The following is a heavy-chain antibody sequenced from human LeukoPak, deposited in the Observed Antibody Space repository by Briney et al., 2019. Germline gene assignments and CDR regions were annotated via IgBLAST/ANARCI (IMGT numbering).Heavy chain of an antibody. J-gene: IGHJ5*02. CDR1: GGSISSDNYS. V-gene: IGHV4-61*02. CDR2: VYTSGST. CDR3: AREKIGYYDGSGRGWFDP. D-gene: IGHD3-22*01. Sequence: PSETLSLTCTVSGGSISSDNYSWSWIRQPAGKGLEWIGRVYTSGSTNYNPSLKSRVTISVDTSKKQFSLKLSSVTAADTAVYYCAREKIGYYDGSGRGWFDPWGQGTLATVSS.